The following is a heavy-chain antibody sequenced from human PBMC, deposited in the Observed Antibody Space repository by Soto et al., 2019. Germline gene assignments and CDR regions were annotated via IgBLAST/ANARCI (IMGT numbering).Heavy chain of an antibody. CDR3: AREMRANCGGDCYQSYYYYYGMDV. CDR1: GVTFSSYG. V-gene: IGHV3-33*01. J-gene: IGHJ6*02. D-gene: IGHD2-21*02. CDR2: IWYDGSNK. Sequence: PGGSLRLAWAASGVTFSSYGMHWVLQAPGKGLEWVAVIWYDGSNKYYADSVKGRFTISRDNSKNTLYLQMNSLRAEDTAVYYCAREMRANCGGDCYQSYYYYYGMDVWGQGTTVTVSS.